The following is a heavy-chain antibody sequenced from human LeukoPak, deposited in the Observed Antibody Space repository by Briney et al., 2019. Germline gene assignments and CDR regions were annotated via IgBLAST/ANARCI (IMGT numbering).Heavy chain of an antibody. V-gene: IGHV1-46*01. J-gene: IGHJ3*02. D-gene: IGHD3-22*01. CDR1: GYTFTSYY. CDR2: INPSGGST. CDR3: ARGRGGAITMIVVVTAFDI. Sequence: ASVKVSCKASGYTFTSYYMHWGRQSPGQGLEWRGIINPSGGSTSYAQKFQGRVTMTRDTSTSTVYMELSSLRSEDTAVYYCARGRGGAITMIVVVTAFDIWGQGTMVTVSS.